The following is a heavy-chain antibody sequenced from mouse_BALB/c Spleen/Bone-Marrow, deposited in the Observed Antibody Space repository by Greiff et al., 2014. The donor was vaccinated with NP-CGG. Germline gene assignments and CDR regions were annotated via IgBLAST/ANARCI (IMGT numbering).Heavy chain of an antibody. D-gene: IGHD2-10*01. CDR3: ASSAYS. CDR1: GFNIKDTY. CDR2: IDPANGNT. V-gene: IGHV14-3*02. Sequence: EVQLVESGAELVKPGASVKLSCTASGFNIKDTYMHWVKQRPEQGLEWIGRIDPANGNTKYDPKFQGKATIIADTSSNTAYLQLSSLTSEDTAVYYCASSAYSWGQGTLVTVSA. J-gene: IGHJ3*01.